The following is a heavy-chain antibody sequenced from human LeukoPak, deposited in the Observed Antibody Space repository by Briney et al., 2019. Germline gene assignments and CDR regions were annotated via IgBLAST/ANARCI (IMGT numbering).Heavy chain of an antibody. CDR1: GFTFSSYS. D-gene: IGHD3/OR15-3a*01. CDR3: ARDWTFKWPLRGAFDI. Sequence: PGGSLRLSCAASGFTFSSYSMNWVRQAPGKGLEWVSSISSSSSYIYYADSMKGRFTISRDNAKNSLYLQMNSLRAEDTAVYYCARDWTFKWPLRGAFDIWGQGTMVTVSS. V-gene: IGHV3-21*01. J-gene: IGHJ3*02. CDR2: ISSSSSYI.